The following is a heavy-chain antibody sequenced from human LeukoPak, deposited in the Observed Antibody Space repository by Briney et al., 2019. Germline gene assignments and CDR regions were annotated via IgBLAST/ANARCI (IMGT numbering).Heavy chain of an antibody. CDR2: IYTSGST. D-gene: IGHD6-13*01. V-gene: IGHV4-4*07. J-gene: IGHJ6*02. CDR1: GGSISSYY. CDR3: ARDPRIAADNYYYYYGMDV. Sequence: SETLSLTCTVSGGSISSYYWSWIRQPAGKGLEWIRRIYTSGSTNYNPSLKSRVTMSVDTSKNQFSLKLSSVTAADTAVYYCARDPRIAADNYYYYYGMDVWGQGTTVTVSS.